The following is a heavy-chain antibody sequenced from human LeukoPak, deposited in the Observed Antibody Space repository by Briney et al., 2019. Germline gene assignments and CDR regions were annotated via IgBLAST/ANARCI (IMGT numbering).Heavy chain of an antibody. D-gene: IGHD3-10*01. Sequence: SETLSLTCTVSDGSISIYYWSWIRQPPGKGLEWIGYVYSSGNTNYSPSLKGRAIISADTSKNQFSLKLTSVTAADTAVYYCVRDRELTYWGQGILVTVSS. CDR1: DGSISIYY. CDR3: VRDRELTY. V-gene: IGHV4-4*08. CDR2: VYSSGNT. J-gene: IGHJ4*02.